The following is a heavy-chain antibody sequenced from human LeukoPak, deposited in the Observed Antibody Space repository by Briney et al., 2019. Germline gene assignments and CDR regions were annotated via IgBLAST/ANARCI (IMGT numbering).Heavy chain of an antibody. CDR1: GLTFSNSG. CDR2: IGGSNTNT. D-gene: IGHD2-15*01. Sequence: GGSLRLSCATSGLTFSNSGMSWVRQAPGKGLEWVSSIGGSNTNTYYADSVKGRFTISRDNSKNTLYLQMNSLRAEDTAIYYCAKNGDRGAYCTGGTCYPYFYYYMDVWGKGTTVTI. J-gene: IGHJ6*03. V-gene: IGHV3-23*01. CDR3: AKNGDRGAYCTGGTCYPYFYYYMDV.